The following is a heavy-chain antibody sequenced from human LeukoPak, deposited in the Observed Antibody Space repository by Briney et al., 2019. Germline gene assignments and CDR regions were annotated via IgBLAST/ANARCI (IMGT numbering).Heavy chain of an antibody. J-gene: IGHJ4*02. V-gene: IGHV3-23*01. CDR3: AKSGYNRFDY. CDR1: GFTFSSYA. D-gene: IGHD5-24*01. Sequence: TGGSLRLSCAASGFTFSSYAMSWVRQAPGKGLEWVSAFSGSGGDTYYADSVKGRFIISRDNSKNTLYLQMNSLRAEDTAVYYCAKSGYNRFDYWGQGTLVTVSS. CDR2: FSGSGGDT.